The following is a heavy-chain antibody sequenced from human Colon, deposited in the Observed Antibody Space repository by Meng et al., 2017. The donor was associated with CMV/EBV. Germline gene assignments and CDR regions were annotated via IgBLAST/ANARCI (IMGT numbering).Heavy chain of an antibody. Sequence: ASVKVSCKASGYTFTGYYMHWVRQAPGQGLEWMGWINPNSGGTNYAQKFQGRVTMTRDTSISTAYMELSRLRSDDTAVYYCARFYGSGSFYFDYWGQGTLVTVSS. CDR2: INPNSGGT. D-gene: IGHD3-10*01. J-gene: IGHJ4*02. CDR1: GYTFTGYY. V-gene: IGHV1-2*02. CDR3: ARFYGSGSFYFDY.